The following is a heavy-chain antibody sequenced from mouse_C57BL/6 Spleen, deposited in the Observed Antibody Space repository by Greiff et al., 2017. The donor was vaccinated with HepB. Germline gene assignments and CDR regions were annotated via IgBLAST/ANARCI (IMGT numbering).Heavy chain of an antibody. D-gene: IGHD1-1*01. V-gene: IGHV1-15*01. CDR1: GYTFTDYE. CDR2: IDPETGGT. Sequence: QVQLQQSGAELVRPGASVTLSCKASGYTFTDYEMHWVKQTPVHGLEWIGAIDPETGGTAYNQKFKGKAILTADKSSSTAYMELRSLTSEDSAVYYCTLHYYGSSYWYFDVWGTGTTVTVSS. CDR3: TLHYYGSSYWYFDV. J-gene: IGHJ1*03.